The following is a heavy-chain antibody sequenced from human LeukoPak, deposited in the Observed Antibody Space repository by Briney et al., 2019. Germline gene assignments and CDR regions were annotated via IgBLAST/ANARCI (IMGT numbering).Heavy chain of an antibody. CDR3: ARDGREWELPPTGLDV. Sequence: GGSLRLSCAASGFTFSSYGMHWVRQAPGKGLEWVAVIWYDGSNKYYADSVKGRFTISRDNSKNTLYLQMNSLRAEGTAVYYCARDGREWELPPTGLDVWGQGTTVTVSS. J-gene: IGHJ6*02. CDR2: IWYDGSNK. D-gene: IGHD1-26*01. CDR1: GFTFSSYG. V-gene: IGHV3-33*01.